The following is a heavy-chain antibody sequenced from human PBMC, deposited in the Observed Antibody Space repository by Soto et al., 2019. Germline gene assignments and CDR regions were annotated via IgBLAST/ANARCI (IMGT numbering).Heavy chain of an antibody. CDR2: IYYTGST. J-gene: IGHJ4*02. CDR3: ARIEMASIK. CDR1: GASIRSGGYY. V-gene: IGHV4-31*03. Sequence: SETLSLTCSVSGASIRSGGYYWSWLRQSPGKGLEWIGHIYYTGSTFYSPSLKSRLTISLDTSKNQFSLDLRSVTAADTAMYYCARIEMASIKWGRGTLVTVSS.